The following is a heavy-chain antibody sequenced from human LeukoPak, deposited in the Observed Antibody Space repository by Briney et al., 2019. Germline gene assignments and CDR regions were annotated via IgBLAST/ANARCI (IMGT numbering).Heavy chain of an antibody. Sequence: SVKVSCKASGDTFSSYAISWVRQAPGQGLEWMGGIIPTFGTANYAQKFQGRVTITTDESTSTAYMELSSLRSEDTAVYYCARVSDYVGCFDYWGQGTLVTVSS. J-gene: IGHJ4*02. CDR3: ARVSDYVGCFDY. V-gene: IGHV1-69*05. CDR2: IIPTFGTA. D-gene: IGHD4-17*01. CDR1: GDTFSSYA.